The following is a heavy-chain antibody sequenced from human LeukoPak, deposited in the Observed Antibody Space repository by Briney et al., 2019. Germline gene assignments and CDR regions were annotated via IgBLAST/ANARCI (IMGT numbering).Heavy chain of an antibody. Sequence: PSETLSLTCAVYGGSFSGYYWSWIRQPPGKGLEWIGEINHSGSINYNPSLKSRVTISVDTSKNQFSLKLSSVTAADTAVYYCARARSGYSHLDIWGQGTMVTVSS. CDR2: INHSGSI. D-gene: IGHD2-15*01. J-gene: IGHJ3*02. V-gene: IGHV4-34*01. CDR3: ARARSGYSHLDI. CDR1: GGSFSGYY.